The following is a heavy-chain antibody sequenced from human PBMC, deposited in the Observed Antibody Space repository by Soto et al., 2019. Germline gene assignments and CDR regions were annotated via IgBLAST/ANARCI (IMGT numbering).Heavy chain of an antibody. Sequence: EVQLVEAGEGMSQPGGSLGLSCAASGFTFSSNDMNWVRQAPGKGLEWVSLIYSGGSTYYADSVKGRFTISRDNSKNTLYLQMSSLRAEDTAVYYCATRPLLPGAPWGQGTMVTVSS. CDR3: ATRPLLPGAP. CDR1: GFTFSSND. D-gene: IGHD3-22*01. CDR2: IYSGGST. J-gene: IGHJ3*01. V-gene: IGHV3-53*01.